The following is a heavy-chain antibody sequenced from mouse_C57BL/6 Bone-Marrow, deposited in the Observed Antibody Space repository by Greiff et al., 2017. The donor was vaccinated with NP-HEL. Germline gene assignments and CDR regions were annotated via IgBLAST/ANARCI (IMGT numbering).Heavy chain of an antibody. Sequence: VQLQQSGAELVRPGASVKLSCTASGFNIKDDYMHWVKQRPEQGLEWIGWIDPENGDTEYASKFQGKATITADTSSNTAYLQLSSLTSEDTAVYYCTLTVVATDFDYWGQGTTLTVSS. CDR1: GFNIKDDY. CDR2: IDPENGDT. D-gene: IGHD1-1*01. CDR3: TLTVVATDFDY. J-gene: IGHJ2*01. V-gene: IGHV14-4*01.